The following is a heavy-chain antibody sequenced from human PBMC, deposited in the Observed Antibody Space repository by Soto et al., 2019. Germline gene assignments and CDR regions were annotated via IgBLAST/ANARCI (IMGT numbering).Heavy chain of an antibody. Sequence: SETLSLTCAVSGDSISSDKWWSWVRQPPGKGLEWIGEVYHSGSTNYNPSLKSRVTISVDKSKNQFSLKLSSVTAADTAVYYCARDIAAAGQRYIDYWGQGTPVTVSS. CDR2: VYHSGST. J-gene: IGHJ4*02. V-gene: IGHV4-4*02. CDR1: GDSISSDKW. D-gene: IGHD6-13*01. CDR3: ARDIAAAGQRYIDY.